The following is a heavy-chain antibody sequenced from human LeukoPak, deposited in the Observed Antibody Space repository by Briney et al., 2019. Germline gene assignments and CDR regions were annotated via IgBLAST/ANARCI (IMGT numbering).Heavy chain of an antibody. CDR3: ARSTYYDFWSGYYPSENWFDP. CDR1: GYTFTSHT. Sequence: ASVKVSCKASGYTFTSHTMHWVRQAPGQRLEWMGWINAGNGNTKYSQKFQGRVTITRDTSASTAYMELSSLRSEDTAVYYCARSTYYDFWSGYYPSENWFDPWGQGTLVTVSS. D-gene: IGHD3-3*01. V-gene: IGHV1-3*01. CDR2: INAGNGNT. J-gene: IGHJ5*02.